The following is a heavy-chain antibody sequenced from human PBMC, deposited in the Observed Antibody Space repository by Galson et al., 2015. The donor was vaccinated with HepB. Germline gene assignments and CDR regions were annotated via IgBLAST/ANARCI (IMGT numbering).Heavy chain of an antibody. CDR2: MNPDSGNT. CDR1: GYTFSNYV. D-gene: IGHD3-3*01. J-gene: IGHJ5*02. Sequence: SVKVSCKASGYTFSNYVINWVRQATGQGLEWMGEMNPDSGNTVYAQKFQGRVTMTRNTSISTAYMELSSLRSEDTAVYYCARGNTYYDFWSGYSDKWFDPWGQGTLVTVSS. V-gene: IGHV1-8*02. CDR3: ARGNTYYDFWSGYSDKWFDP.